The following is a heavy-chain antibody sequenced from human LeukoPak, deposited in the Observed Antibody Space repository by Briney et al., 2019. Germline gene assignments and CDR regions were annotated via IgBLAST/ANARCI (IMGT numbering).Heavy chain of an antibody. Sequence: GASVKVSCKASGYTFTGYYMHWVRQAPGQGLEWMGWINPNSGGTNYAQKFQGRVTMTRDTSISTAYMELSRLRSDDTAVYYCARAVRDYDHVWGSYRHNWFDPWGQGTLVTVSS. D-gene: IGHD3-16*02. CDR1: GYTFTGYY. V-gene: IGHV1-2*02. CDR2: INPNSGGT. CDR3: ARAVRDYDHVWGSYRHNWFDP. J-gene: IGHJ5*02.